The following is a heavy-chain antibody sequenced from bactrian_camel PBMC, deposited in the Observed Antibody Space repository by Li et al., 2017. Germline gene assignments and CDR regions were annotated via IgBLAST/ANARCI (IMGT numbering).Heavy chain of an antibody. CDR3: AAREPKYGCGLTRRSSKY. CDR1: RDTYS. CDR2: ISTGGGST. Sequence: DVQLVESGGGSVQAGGSLRLSCAASRDTYSMGWFRQAPGKGLEWVSCISTGGGSTRYHDSVKGRFAISQDNASNMLYLQMNSLTPEDTAMYYCAAREPKYGCGLTRRSSKYWGQGTQVTVS. D-gene: IGHD5*01. V-gene: IGHV3S40*01. J-gene: IGHJ4*01.